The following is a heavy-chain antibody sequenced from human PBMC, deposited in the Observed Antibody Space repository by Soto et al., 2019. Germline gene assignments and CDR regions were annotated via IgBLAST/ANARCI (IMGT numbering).Heavy chain of an antibody. CDR3: ARLFYYDSTGYFRSLDY. D-gene: IGHD3-22*01. CDR1: GFTFSSYA. CDR2: ISPSGSGT. J-gene: IGHJ4*02. V-gene: IGHV3-23*01. Sequence: GGSLRLSCTASGFTFSSYAMGWVRQAPGKGLEWVSAISPSGSGTKYADAVKGRFTISRDNSKSTLYLQMNSLRAEDTAVYYCARLFYYDSTGYFRSLDYWGLGTLVTVSS.